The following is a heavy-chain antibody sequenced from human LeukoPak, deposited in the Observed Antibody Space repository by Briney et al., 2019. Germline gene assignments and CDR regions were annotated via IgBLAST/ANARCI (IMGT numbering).Heavy chain of an antibody. Sequence: GGSLRLSCAASGFTFGSYSMNWVRQAPGKGLEWVSSITSSGDYIYYADSMKGRFTISRDNAKSSLFLQMNSLRAEDTAVYFCAKEDVVAAVPHPFQHWGQGTLVTVSS. CDR1: GFTFGSYS. J-gene: IGHJ1*01. CDR3: AKEDVVAAVPHPFQH. CDR2: ITSSGDYI. D-gene: IGHD2-2*01. V-gene: IGHV3-21*01.